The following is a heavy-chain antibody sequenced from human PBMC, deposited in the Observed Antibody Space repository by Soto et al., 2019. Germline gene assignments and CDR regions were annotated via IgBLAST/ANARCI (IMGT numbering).Heavy chain of an antibody. V-gene: IGHV3-30-3*01. CDR2: ISYDGSNK. Sequence: PGGSLRLSCAASVFTFSSYAMHWVRQAPEKGLEWVAVISYDGSNKYYADSVKGRFTISRDNSKNTLYLQMNSLRAEDTAVYYCARDGQYCSGGSCYATGRAYFDYWGQGTLVTVSS. CDR1: VFTFSSYA. J-gene: IGHJ4*02. D-gene: IGHD2-15*01. CDR3: ARDGQYCSGGSCYATGRAYFDY.